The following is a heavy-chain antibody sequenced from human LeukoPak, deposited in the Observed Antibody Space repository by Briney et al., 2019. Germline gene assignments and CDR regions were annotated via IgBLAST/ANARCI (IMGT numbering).Heavy chain of an antibody. D-gene: IGHD4-17*01. CDR1: GYTFTGYY. CDR3: ARDYGDYVPGGFDP. V-gene: IGHV1-2*02. J-gene: IGHJ5*02. CDR2: INPNSGGT. Sequence: ASVKVSCKASGYTFTGYYMHWVRPAPGQGLEWMGWINPNSGGTNYAQKFQGRVTMTRDTSISTAYMELSRLRSDDTAVYYCARDYGDYVPGGFDPWGQGTLVTVSS.